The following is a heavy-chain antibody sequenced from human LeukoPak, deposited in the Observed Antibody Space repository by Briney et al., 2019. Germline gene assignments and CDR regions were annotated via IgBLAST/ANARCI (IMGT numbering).Heavy chain of an antibody. CDR2: INPNSGGT. CDR3: ARGGDFWSGYYWANWFDP. Sequence: ASVKVSCKASGYTFTGYYMHWVRQAPGQGLEWMGRINPNSGGTNYAQKFQGGVTMTRDTSISTAYMELSRLRSDDTAVYYCARGGDFWSGYYWANWFDPWGQGTLVTVSS. CDR1: GYTFTGYY. V-gene: IGHV1-2*06. J-gene: IGHJ5*02. D-gene: IGHD3-3*01.